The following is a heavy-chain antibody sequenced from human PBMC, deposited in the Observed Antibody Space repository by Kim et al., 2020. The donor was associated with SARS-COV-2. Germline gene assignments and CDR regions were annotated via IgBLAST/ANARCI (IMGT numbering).Heavy chain of an antibody. D-gene: IGHD6-13*01. J-gene: IGHJ4*02. V-gene: IGHV3-23*01. Sequence: GGSLRLSCAASGFTFSSYAMSWVRQAPGKGLEWVSAISGSGGSTYYADSVKGRFTISRDNSKNTLYLQMNSLRAEDMAVYYCAKDPYSSSWYYFDYWGQGTLVTVSS. CDR3: AKDPYSSSWYYFDY. CDR2: ISGSGGST. CDR1: GFTFSSYA.